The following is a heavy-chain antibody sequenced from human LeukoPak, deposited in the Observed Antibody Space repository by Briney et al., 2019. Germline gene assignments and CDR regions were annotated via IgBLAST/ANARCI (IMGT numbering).Heavy chain of an antibody. J-gene: IGHJ6*02. CDR3: ARSPAFDWLAPRYYYYGMDV. Sequence: SVKVSCKASGGTFSSYAISWVRQAPGQGLEWMGGIIPIFGTANYAQKFQGRVTITADESTSTAYMELSSLRSEDTAVYYCARSPAFDWLAPRYYYYGMDVWGQGTTVTVSS. D-gene: IGHD3-9*01. CDR2: IIPIFGTA. CDR1: GGTFSSYA. V-gene: IGHV1-69*13.